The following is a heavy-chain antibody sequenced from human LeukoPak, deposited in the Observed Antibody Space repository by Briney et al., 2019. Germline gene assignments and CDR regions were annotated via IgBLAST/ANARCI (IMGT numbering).Heavy chain of an antibody. V-gene: IGHV3-7*03. D-gene: IGHD3-16*01. J-gene: IGHJ6*02. CDR1: GFTFSNAW. CDR2: INHNGNVN. Sequence: GGSLRLSCAASGFTFSNAWMNWARQAPGKGLEWVASINHNGNVNYYVDSVKGRFTISRDNAKNSLYLQMSNLRAEDTAVYFCARGGGLDVWGQGATVTVSS. CDR3: ARGGGLDV.